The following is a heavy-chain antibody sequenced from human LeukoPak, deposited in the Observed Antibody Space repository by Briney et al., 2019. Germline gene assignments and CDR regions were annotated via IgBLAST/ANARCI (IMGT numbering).Heavy chain of an antibody. D-gene: IGHD5-24*01. CDR3: ATGTRRDGYNADY. CDR1: GNTFTSYD. J-gene: IGHJ4*02. Sequence: ASVTVSCKASGNTFTSYDINWVRQATGQGPEWMGWMNPNSGNTGYAQKFQGRVTMTRDTSISTAYMELSSLRSEDTAVYYCATGTRRDGYNADYWGQGTLVTVSS. V-gene: IGHV1-8*01. CDR2: MNPNSGNT.